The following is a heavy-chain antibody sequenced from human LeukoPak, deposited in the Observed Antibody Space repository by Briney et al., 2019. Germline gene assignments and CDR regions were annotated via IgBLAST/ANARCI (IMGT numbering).Heavy chain of an antibody. CDR2: ISVNGDA. J-gene: IGHJ4*02. D-gene: IGHD5-24*01. V-gene: IGHV3-23*01. CDR3: AKDVQLATTYLFDY. Sequence: AGGSLRLSCAGSGFTFSKHIMSWVRQAPGKGLEWVSSISVNGDAYYADSVKGRFTVSRANWQNTLYLQMSSLRAEDTAVYYCAKDVQLATTYLFDYWGQGTLVTVSS. CDR1: GFTFSKHI.